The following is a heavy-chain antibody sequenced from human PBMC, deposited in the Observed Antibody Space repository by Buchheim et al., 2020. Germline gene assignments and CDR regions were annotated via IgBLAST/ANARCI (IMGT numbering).Heavy chain of an antibody. Sequence: QVQLVESGGGVVQPGRSLRLSCAASGFTFSSYGMHWVRQAPGKGLEWVAVISYDGSNKYYADSVKGRFTISRDNSKNTLYLQMNSPRAEDTAVYYCAKVAGFDPWGQGTL. CDR1: GFTFSSYG. CDR2: ISYDGSNK. CDR3: AKVAGFDP. V-gene: IGHV3-30*18. J-gene: IGHJ5*02.